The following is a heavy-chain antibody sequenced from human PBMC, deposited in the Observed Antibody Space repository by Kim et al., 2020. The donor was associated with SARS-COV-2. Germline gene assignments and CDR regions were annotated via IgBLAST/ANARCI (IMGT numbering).Heavy chain of an antibody. CDR2: INHSGST. V-gene: IGHV4-34*01. CDR3: ARAGVDTAMGHEASGGTGNDY. D-gene: IGHD5-18*01. J-gene: IGHJ4*02. CDR1: GGSFSGYY. Sequence: SETLSLTCAVYGGSFSGYYWSWIRQPPGKGLEWIGEINHSGSTNYNPSLKSRVTISVDTSKNQFSLKLSSVTAADTAVYYCARAGVDTAMGHEASGGTGNDYWGQGTLVTVSS.